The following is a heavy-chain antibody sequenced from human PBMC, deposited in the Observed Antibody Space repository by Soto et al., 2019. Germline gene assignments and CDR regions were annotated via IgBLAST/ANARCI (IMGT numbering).Heavy chain of an antibody. CDR1: GFTFSNYG. V-gene: IGHV3-30*18. CDR2: ILYDGSNK. D-gene: IGHD3-10*01. J-gene: IGHJ5*02. CDR3: AKGGGPVRSPMISAGLVTFDP. Sequence: QVQLVESGGGVVQPGRSLRLSCAASGFTFSNYGMHWVRQAPGKGLEWVAVILYDGSNKYYADSVKGRFTISRDNSKKPLYLQMTSLRAEDTAVYYCAKGGGPVRSPMISAGLVTFDPWGQGTLVTVSS.